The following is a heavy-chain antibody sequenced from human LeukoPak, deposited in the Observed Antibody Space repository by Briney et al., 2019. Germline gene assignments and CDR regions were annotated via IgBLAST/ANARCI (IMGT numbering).Heavy chain of an antibody. CDR1: GGSISSYY. CDR3: ARDRYYDFWSGSNYYYGMDV. CDR2: IYYSGST. J-gene: IGHJ6*02. D-gene: IGHD3-3*01. V-gene: IGHV4-59*01. Sequence: SETLFLTCTVSGGSISSYYWSWIRQPPGKGLEWIGYIYYSGSTNYNPSLKSRVTISVDTSKDQFSLKLSSVTAADTAVYYCARDRYYDFWSGSNYYYGMDVWGQGTTVTVSS.